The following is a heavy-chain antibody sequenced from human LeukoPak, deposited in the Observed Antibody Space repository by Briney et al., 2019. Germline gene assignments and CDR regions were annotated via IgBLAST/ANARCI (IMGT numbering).Heavy chain of an antibody. V-gene: IGHV4-59*01. Sequence: SETLSLTCTVSTGSINNYYWNWIRQPPGKGLEWVGYIYYSGSTNYNPSLKSRVTISVDTSKNQFSLKLTSVTAADTAVYYCANWLGAPKYFQKWGQGTLVTVSS. J-gene: IGHJ1*01. CDR1: TGSINNYY. D-gene: IGHD1-26*01. CDR2: IYYSGST. CDR3: ANWLGAPKYFQK.